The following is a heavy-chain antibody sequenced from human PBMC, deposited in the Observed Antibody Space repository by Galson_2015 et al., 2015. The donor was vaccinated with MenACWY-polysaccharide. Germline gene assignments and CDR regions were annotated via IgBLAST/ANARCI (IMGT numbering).Heavy chain of an antibody. CDR3: AKGYYCSRTCCYNLSYHAFDM. Sequence: SLRLSCAASGFTFGTYAMNWVRQAPGKGLEWVSDISGSGGSIFYADSVKGRFTISRDNPKNTLYLQMHSLRAEDTALYYCAKGYYCSRTCCYNLSYHAFDMWGRGTMVTVSS. D-gene: IGHD2-2*02. J-gene: IGHJ3*02. CDR1: GFTFGTYA. V-gene: IGHV3-23*01. CDR2: ISGSGGSI.